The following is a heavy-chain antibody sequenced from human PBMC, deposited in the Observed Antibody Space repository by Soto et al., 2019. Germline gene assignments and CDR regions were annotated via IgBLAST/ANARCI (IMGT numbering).Heavy chain of an antibody. J-gene: IGHJ4*02. CDR3: ARLLSGSYSNY. Sequence: SETLSLTCTVSGGSISSSSFYWGWIRQPPGKGLEWIGNINYSGITYYNPSLKSRVTISVDTSKNQFSLKVSSVTAADTAVYYCARLLSGSYSNYWGQGTLVTVSS. CDR2: INYSGIT. CDR1: GGSISSSSFY. V-gene: IGHV4-39*01. D-gene: IGHD1-26*01.